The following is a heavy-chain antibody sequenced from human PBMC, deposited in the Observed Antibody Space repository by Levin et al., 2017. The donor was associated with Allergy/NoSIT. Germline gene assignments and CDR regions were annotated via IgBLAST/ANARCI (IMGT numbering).Heavy chain of an antibody. CDR3: ARGIEIVVVPAATNWFDP. CDR2: TYYRSKWYN. V-gene: IGHV6-1*01. Sequence: SETLSLTCAISGDSVSSNSAAWNWIRQSPSRGLEWLGRTYYRSKWYNDYAVSVKSRITINPDTSKNQFSLQLNSVTPEDTAVYYCARGIEIVVVPAATNWFDPWGQGTLVTVSS. D-gene: IGHD2-2*01. J-gene: IGHJ5*02. CDR1: GDSVSSNSAA.